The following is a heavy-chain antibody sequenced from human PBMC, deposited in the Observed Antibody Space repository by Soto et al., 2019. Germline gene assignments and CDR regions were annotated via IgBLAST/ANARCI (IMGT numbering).Heavy chain of an antibody. J-gene: IGHJ5*02. CDR2: IYYSGST. CDR1: GGSFSGYY. D-gene: IGHD2-15*01. Sequence: PSETLSLTCAVYGGSFSGYYWSWIRQPPGKGLEWIGYIYYSGSTNYNPSLKSRVTISVDTSKNQFSLKLSSVTAADTAVYYCARHGSHCSGGSCYGSGNWFDPWGQGTLVTVSS. CDR3: ARHGSHCSGGSCYGSGNWFDP. V-gene: IGHV4-59*08.